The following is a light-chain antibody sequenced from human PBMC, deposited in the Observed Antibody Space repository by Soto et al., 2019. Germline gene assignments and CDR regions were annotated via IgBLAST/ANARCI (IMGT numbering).Light chain of an antibody. V-gene: IGLV1-40*01. J-gene: IGLJ2*01. CDR3: QSYDFSLSVVV. Sequence: QSVLTQPPSVSGAPGQRVTISCTGSSSNIGAGYDVHWYQRLPVTAPKLLIYGNTNRPSGVPDRFSGSKSGTSASLAITGLQAEDEAAYYCQSYDFSLSVVVFGGGTKLTVL. CDR1: SSNIGAGYD. CDR2: GNT.